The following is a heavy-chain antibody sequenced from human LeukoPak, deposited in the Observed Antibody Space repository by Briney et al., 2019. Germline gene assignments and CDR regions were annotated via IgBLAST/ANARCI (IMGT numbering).Heavy chain of an antibody. V-gene: IGHV1-2*02. D-gene: IGHD5-24*01. J-gene: IGHJ4*02. CDR3: ARGLSIEGYNFNY. Sequence: ASVKVSCKASGYTFTDYYIHWLRQARGQGLEWMGWIIPNNGGTNYAPKFRGRVTMTRDTSISTAYMEPSRLRSDGTAVYYCARGLSIEGYNFNYWGQGTLVTVSS. CDR2: IIPNNGGT. CDR1: GYTFTDYY.